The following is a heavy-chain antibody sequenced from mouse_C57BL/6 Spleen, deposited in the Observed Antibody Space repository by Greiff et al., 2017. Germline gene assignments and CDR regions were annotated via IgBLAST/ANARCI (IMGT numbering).Heavy chain of an antibody. J-gene: IGHJ4*01. D-gene: IGHD2-4*01. Sequence: VQLQQPGAELVKPGASVKMSCKASGYTFTSYWITWVKQRPGQGLEWIGDIYPGSGSTNYNEKFKSKATLAVDTSSSTAYMQLSSLTSEDSAVYYCARWLIYYDYDGYAMDYWGQGTSVTVSS. CDR2: IYPGSGST. CDR1: GYTFTSYW. V-gene: IGHV1-55*01. CDR3: ARWLIYYDYDGYAMDY.